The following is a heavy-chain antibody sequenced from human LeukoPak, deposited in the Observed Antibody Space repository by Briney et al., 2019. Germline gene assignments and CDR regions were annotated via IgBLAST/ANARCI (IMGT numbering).Heavy chain of an antibody. CDR2: ISASGGTT. D-gene: IGHD3-22*01. CDR3: AKKGYYDGSGYYMYYFDH. Sequence: GGSLRLSCAASGFTFSSYAMSWVRQAPGKGLEWVSAISASGGTTYYADSVKGRFTISRDNSKNTLYLQMNSLRAEDTAVYYCAKKGYYDGSGYYMYYFDHWGQGTLVTVSS. J-gene: IGHJ4*02. CDR1: GFTFSSYA. V-gene: IGHV3-23*01.